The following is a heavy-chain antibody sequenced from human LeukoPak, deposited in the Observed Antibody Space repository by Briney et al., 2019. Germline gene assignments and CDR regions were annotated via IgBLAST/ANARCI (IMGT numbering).Heavy chain of an antibody. Sequence: SVKVSCKASGGTFSSYAISWVRQAPGQGLEWMGGIIPIFGTANYAQKFQGRVTITADKSTSTAYMELSSLRSEDTAVYYCARACSSTSCSGSDYYYYGMDVWGKGTTVTVSS. D-gene: IGHD2-2*01. CDR2: IIPIFGTA. J-gene: IGHJ6*04. CDR1: GGTFSSYA. CDR3: ARACSSTSCSGSDYYYYGMDV. V-gene: IGHV1-69*06.